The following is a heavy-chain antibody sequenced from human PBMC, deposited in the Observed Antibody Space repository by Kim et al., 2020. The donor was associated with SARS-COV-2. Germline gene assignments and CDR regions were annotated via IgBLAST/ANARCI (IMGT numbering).Heavy chain of an antibody. CDR3: SKDANQPREREYDYYG. CDR1: GFTFNTYA. V-gene: IGHV3-33*06. Sequence: GGSLRLSCAASGFTFNTYAMRWVRQAPGKGLEWVAVICGGGSNKYYVDSVKGRFTISRDNSKNTLYLQMNSLTAEDTAVYYCSKDANQPREREYDYYG. J-gene: IGHJ6*01. CDR2: ICGGGSNK. D-gene: IGHD1-26*01.